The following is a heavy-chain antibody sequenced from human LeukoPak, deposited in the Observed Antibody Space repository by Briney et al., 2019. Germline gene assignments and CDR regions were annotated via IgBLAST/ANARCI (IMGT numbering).Heavy chain of an antibody. Sequence: ASVKVSCKASGYIFTSYGISWVRQAPGQGLEWMGWISAYNGNTNYAQKLQGRVTMTTDTSTSTAYMELRSLRSDDTAVYYCARVPYCGGDRPAEYFQHWGQGTLVTVSS. CDR3: ARVPYCGGDRPAEYFQH. CDR2: ISAYNGNT. V-gene: IGHV1-18*01. CDR1: GYIFTSYG. D-gene: IGHD2-21*02. J-gene: IGHJ1*01.